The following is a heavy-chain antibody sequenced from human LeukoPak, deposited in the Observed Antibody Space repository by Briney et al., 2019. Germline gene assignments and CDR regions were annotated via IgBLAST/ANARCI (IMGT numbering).Heavy chain of an antibody. CDR2: ISDSGSYI. Sequence: PGGSLRLSCAASGFTFSNYNMNWVRPAPGKGLEWVSSISDSGSYISYADSVKGRFTISRDNAKNSLYLQMNSLRAEDTAVYYCARDDSGSYNVDYWGQGTLVTVSS. J-gene: IGHJ4*02. D-gene: IGHD1-26*01. V-gene: IGHV3-21*01. CDR3: ARDDSGSYNVDY. CDR1: GFTFSNYN.